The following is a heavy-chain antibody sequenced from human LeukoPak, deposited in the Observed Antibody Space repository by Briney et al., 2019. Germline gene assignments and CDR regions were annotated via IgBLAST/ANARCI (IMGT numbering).Heavy chain of an antibody. CDR2: MNPNSGNT. Sequence: ASVKVSCKASGYTFTSYDINWVRQATGQGLEWMGWMNPNSGNTGYAQKFQGRVTMTRNTSISTAYMELSSLRSEDTAVYYCARKLRGIAAAGTRNRFDPWGQGTLVTVSS. D-gene: IGHD6-13*01. CDR1: GYTFTSYD. CDR3: ARKLRGIAAAGTRNRFDP. V-gene: IGHV1-8*01. J-gene: IGHJ5*02.